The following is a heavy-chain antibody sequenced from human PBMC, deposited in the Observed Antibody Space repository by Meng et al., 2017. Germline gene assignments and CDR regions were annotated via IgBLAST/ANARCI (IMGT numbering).Heavy chain of an antibody. J-gene: IGHJ4*02. CDR2: INTNTGNP. CDR1: GYTFTSYA. CDR3: AREGRVDFDY. V-gene: IGHV7-4-1*02. Sequence: LAEAGFEMQKAWASVKVSCKAFGYTFTSYAMNWVRQAPGQGLEWMGWINTNTGNPTYAQGFTGRFVFSLDTSVSTAYLQISSPKAEDTAVYYCAREGRVDFDYWGQGTLVTVSS. D-gene: IGHD1-26*01.